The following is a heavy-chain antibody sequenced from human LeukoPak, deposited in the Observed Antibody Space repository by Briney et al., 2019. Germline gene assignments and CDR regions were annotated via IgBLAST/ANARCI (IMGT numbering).Heavy chain of an antibody. V-gene: IGHV4-39*01. CDR1: GGSISSSSYY. CDR2: IYYSGST. J-gene: IGHJ4*02. D-gene: IGHD3-10*01. CDR3: ASIGDNYGDYVDY. Sequence: SETLSLTCTVSGGSISSSSYYWGWIRQPPGKGLEWIGSIYYSGSTYYNPSLKSRVTISVDTSKSQFSLKLSSVTAADTAVYYCASIGDNYGDYVDYWGQGTLVTVSS.